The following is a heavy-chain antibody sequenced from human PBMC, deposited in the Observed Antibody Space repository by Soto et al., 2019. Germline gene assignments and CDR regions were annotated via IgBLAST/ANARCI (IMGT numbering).Heavy chain of an antibody. V-gene: IGHV4-30-2*01. CDR3: ARGSYYYDISGYYHY. CDR1: GGSISSGGYS. CDR2: IYHSGST. J-gene: IGHJ4*02. Sequence: SETLSLTCAVSGGSISSGGYSWSWIRQPPGKGLEWIGYIYHSGSTYYNPSLKSRVTISVDRSKNQFSLKLSSVTAADTAVYYCARGSYYYDISGYYHYWGQGTLVTVSS. D-gene: IGHD3-22*01.